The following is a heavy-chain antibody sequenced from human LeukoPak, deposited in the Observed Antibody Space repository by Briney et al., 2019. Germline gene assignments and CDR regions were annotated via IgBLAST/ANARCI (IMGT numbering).Heavy chain of an antibody. Sequence: GGSLRLSCAASGFTVSSNYMSWVRQAPGKGLEWVSVIYSGGSTYYADSVKGRFTISRDNSKNTLYLQMNSLRVEDTAAYYCAKVASVLRFLEWLPDYYYYYMDVWGKGTTVTVSS. CDR2: IYSGGST. J-gene: IGHJ6*03. CDR1: GFTVSSNY. D-gene: IGHD3-3*01. V-gene: IGHV3-66*01. CDR3: AKVASVLRFLEWLPDYYYYYMDV.